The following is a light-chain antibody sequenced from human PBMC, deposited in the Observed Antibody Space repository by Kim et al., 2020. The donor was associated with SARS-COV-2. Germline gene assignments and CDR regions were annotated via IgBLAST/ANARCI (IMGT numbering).Light chain of an antibody. CDR1: QSVSSCY. V-gene: IGKV3-20*01. J-gene: IGKJ5*01. CDR2: GAS. Sequence: EIVLTQSPGTLSLSPGERATLSCRASQSVSSCYLAWYQQKPGQAPRLLIYGASSRATGIPYRFSGSASGTDFTLTISRLEPEDFAVYYCQQYGVSPPVTFGEGTRL. CDR3: QQYGVSPPVT.